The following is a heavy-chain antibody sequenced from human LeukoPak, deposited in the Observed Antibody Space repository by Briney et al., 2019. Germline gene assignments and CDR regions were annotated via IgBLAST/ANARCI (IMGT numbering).Heavy chain of an antibody. CDR1: GYTFTRYG. CDR3: ARDNSATSDCSSTSCFHFDY. Sequence: ASVTVSCKASGYTFTRYGITWVRQAPGQRLEWMGWISGYNGNTNYAQKLQGRVTMTTDTSTSTAYMELRSLRSDDTAVYYCARDNSATSDCSSTSCFHFDYWGQGTLVTVSS. J-gene: IGHJ4*02. D-gene: IGHD2-2*01. CDR2: ISGYNGNT. V-gene: IGHV1-18*01.